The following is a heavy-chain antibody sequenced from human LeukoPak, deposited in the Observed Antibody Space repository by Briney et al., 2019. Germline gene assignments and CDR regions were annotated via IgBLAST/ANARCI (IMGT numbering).Heavy chain of an antibody. CDR1: GGSFSGYY. Sequence: SETLSLTCAVYGGSFSGYYWSWIRQPPGKGLEWIGEINHSGSTNYNPSLKSRVTISVDTSKNQFSLKLSSVTAADTAVYYCARGHTRERSYGGRKYYFDYWGQGTLVTVSS. V-gene: IGHV4-34*01. CDR3: ARGHTRERSYGGRKYYFDY. J-gene: IGHJ4*02. D-gene: IGHD4-23*01. CDR2: INHSGST.